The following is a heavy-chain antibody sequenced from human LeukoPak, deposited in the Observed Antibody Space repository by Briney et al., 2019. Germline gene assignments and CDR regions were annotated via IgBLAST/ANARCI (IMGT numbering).Heavy chain of an antibody. CDR2: ISSSSSYI. D-gene: IGHD3-10*01. V-gene: IGHV3-21*01. Sequence: GGSLRLSCAASGFTFSSYSMNWVRQAPGTGMERVSSISSSSSYIYYADSVKGRFTISRDNAKNSLYLQMNSLRAEDTAVYYCARETERFGELGLFDYWGQGTLVTVSS. CDR1: GFTFSSYS. CDR3: ARETERFGELGLFDY. J-gene: IGHJ4*02.